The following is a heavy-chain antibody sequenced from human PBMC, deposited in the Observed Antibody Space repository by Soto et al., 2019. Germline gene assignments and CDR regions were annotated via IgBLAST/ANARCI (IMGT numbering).Heavy chain of an antibody. CDR2: IIPIVETP. CDR3: ARLSRPNYYDTSGFFKANWFDP. D-gene: IGHD3-22*01. V-gene: IGHV1-69*01. CDR1: GGTFNSYD. J-gene: IGHJ5*02. Sequence: QVQLVQSGAEVKKPGSSMKVSCKASGGTFNSYDINWVRQAPGQGLEWMGGIIPIVETPKYAQKFQGRVTITADESTNTVYMELSSLRSEDTAMYYCARLSRPNYYDTSGFFKANWFDPWGQGTLVNVSS.